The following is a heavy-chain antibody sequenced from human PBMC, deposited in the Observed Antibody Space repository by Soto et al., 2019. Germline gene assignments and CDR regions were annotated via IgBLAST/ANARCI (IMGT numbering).Heavy chain of an antibody. CDR1: GGSISSGDYY. V-gene: IGHV4-30-4*01. J-gene: IGHJ5*02. CDR2: IYYSGSA. D-gene: IGHD4-17*01. CDR3: ARETYGDYVGYFDP. Sequence: SETLSLTCTVSGGSISSGDYYWSWIRQPPGKGLEWIGYIYYSGSANYNPSPKSRVTISVHTSNNQFSLELSSVTAEDTAVYYCARETYGDYVGYFDPWGQGIQVTVSS.